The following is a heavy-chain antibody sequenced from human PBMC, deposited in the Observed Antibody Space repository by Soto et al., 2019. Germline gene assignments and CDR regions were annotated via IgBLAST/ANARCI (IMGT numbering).Heavy chain of an antibody. J-gene: IGHJ4*02. V-gene: IGHV1-18*01. CDR3: ARVRAAASVPFDF. D-gene: IGHD2-2*01. CDR1: GYTFADSG. Sequence: QVQLVQSGGEVKKPGASVKVSCKASGYTFADSGISWVRQAPGQGLEWLGWSSAYNGDTEYAQKFQGRVTMTPDTSTRTAYMELRSLTSDDTAVYYCARVRAAASVPFDFWGQGTLVTVSS. CDR2: SSAYNGDT.